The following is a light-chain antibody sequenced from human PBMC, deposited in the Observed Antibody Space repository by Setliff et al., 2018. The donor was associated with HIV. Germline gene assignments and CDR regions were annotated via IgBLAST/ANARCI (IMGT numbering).Light chain of an antibody. V-gene: IGLV2-14*01. CDR2: EVN. CDR1: NSDVGGYNF. J-gene: IGLJ1*01. Sequence: QSALAQPASVSGSPGQSITISCTGTNSDVGGYNFVSWYQQHPGKAPKVMLYEVNNRPSGVSNRFSGSKSGNTASLTISGLQAEDEVDYYCTSYASSSTFVFGSGTKVTVL. CDR3: TSYASSSTFV.